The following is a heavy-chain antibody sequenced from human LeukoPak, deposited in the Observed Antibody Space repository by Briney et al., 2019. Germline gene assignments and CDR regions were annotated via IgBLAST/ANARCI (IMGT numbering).Heavy chain of an antibody. V-gene: IGHV3-48*02. D-gene: IGHD1-26*01. CDR2: ISSSSSTI. CDR1: GFTFSSYS. Sequence: PGGSLRLSCAASGFTFSSYSMNWVRQAPGKGLEWVSYISSSSSTIYYADSARGRFTISRDNAKNSLYLQMNSLRDEDTAVYYCATRGSYVGVYDYWGQGALVTVSS. CDR3: ATRGSYVGVYDY. J-gene: IGHJ4*02.